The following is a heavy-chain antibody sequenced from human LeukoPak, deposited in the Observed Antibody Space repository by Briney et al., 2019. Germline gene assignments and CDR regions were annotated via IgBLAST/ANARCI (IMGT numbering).Heavy chain of an antibody. CDR1: GYTFTSYG. CDR3: ARDRKSPDFWSGYYTGNADY. D-gene: IGHD3-3*01. V-gene: IGHV1-18*01. Sequence: ALVKVSCKASGYTFTSYGISWVRQAPGQGLEWMGWISAYNGNTNYAQKLQGRVTMTTDTSTSTAYMELRSLRSDDTAVYYCARDRKSPDFWSGYYTGNADYWGQGTLVTVSS. CDR2: ISAYNGNT. J-gene: IGHJ4*02.